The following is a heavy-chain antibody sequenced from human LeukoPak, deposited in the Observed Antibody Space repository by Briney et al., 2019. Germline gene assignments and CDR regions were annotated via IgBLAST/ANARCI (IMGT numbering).Heavy chain of an antibody. V-gene: IGHV1-18*01. CDR3: ARDGEDIVVVPAAHDVWFDP. Sequence: ASVKVSCKASGYTFTSYGISWVRQAPGQGLEGMGWISADNGNTNYAQKLQGRVTMTTDTSTSTAYMELRSLRSDDTAVYYCARDGEDIVVVPAAHDVWFDPWGQGTLVTVSS. D-gene: IGHD2-2*01. CDR2: ISADNGNT. J-gene: IGHJ5*02. CDR1: GYTFTSYG.